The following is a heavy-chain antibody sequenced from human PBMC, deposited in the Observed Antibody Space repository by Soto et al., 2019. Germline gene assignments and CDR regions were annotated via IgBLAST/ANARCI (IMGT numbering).Heavy chain of an antibody. CDR1: GFTFNYYW. CDR2: IHSDGNTT. V-gene: IGHV3-74*01. Sequence: EVQLVESEGGLVQRGGSLRLSCAASGFTFNYYWMHWVRQAPGQGLVWVSHIHSDGNTTTYADSVKGRFTISRDNAKNTLYLQMNSRRAEDTAVYYCVRGDKGGFDLWGQGTTVTVSS. CDR3: VRGDKGGFDL. D-gene: IGHD2-21*02. J-gene: IGHJ3*01.